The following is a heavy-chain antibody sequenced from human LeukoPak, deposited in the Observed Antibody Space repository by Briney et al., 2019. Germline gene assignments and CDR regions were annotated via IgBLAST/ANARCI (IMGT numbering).Heavy chain of an antibody. CDR1: GGTFSSYA. CDR3: ARDPRGI. V-gene: IGHV1-69*04. Sequence: ASVKVSCKASGGTFSSYAISGVRQAPGQGLEWMGRIIPILGIANYAQKFQGRVTITADKSTSTAYMELSSLRSGDTAVYYCARDPRGIWGQGTMVTVSP. J-gene: IGHJ3*02. D-gene: IGHD3-10*01. CDR2: IIPILGIA.